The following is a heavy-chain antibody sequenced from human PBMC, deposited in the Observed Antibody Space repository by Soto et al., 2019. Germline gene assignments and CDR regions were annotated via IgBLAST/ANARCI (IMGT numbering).Heavy chain of an antibody. Sequence: QVQLVQSGVEVSEPGASVKVSCKAVRYIFTNYGVSWVRQAPGQELEWMGWITTYNGNTEYAQKCQGRVTMTTDASTSTAYMQLGSARSDDTAIYYCARAMTVFGMDVWGQGTTVTGSS. D-gene: IGHD3-16*01. J-gene: IGHJ6*02. CDR2: ITTYNGNT. V-gene: IGHV1-18*01. CDR3: ARAMTVFGMDV. CDR1: RYIFTNYG.